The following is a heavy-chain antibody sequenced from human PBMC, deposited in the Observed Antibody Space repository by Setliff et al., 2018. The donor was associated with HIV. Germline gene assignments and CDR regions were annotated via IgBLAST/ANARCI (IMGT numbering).Heavy chain of an antibody. Sequence: TSETLSLTCAVYGGSFSDYFWTWIRQPPGKGLEWIGDINHSGSTNYNPSLKSRVAMSFDTSKNQFSLKLISVTAADTAVYYCARGHDILEPSGPFDYWGQGTLVTVSS. V-gene: IGHV4-34*01. D-gene: IGHD3-9*01. CDR2: INHSGST. CDR3: ARGHDILEPSGPFDY. J-gene: IGHJ4*02. CDR1: GGSFSDYF.